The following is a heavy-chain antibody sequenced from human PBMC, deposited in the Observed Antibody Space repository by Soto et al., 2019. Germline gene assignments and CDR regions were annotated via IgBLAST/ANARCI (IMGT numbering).Heavy chain of an antibody. V-gene: IGHV3-23*01. CDR1: GFTFSSYA. CDR3: AKVDTTGPFDY. CDR2: ISGRDGTT. Sequence: HPGGSLRLSCAASGFTFSSYAMSWVRRAPGKGLEWVSTISGRDGTTYYADSVKGRFTISRDNSKNTLYLQLNTLRAEDTAVYHCAKVDTTGPFDYWGQGTLVTVSS. D-gene: IGHD1-1*01. J-gene: IGHJ4*02.